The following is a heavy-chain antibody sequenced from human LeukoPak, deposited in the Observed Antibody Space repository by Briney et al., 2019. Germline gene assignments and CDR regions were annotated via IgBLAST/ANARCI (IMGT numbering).Heavy chain of an antibody. CDR1: GVSIGSYY. Sequence: SETLSLTCTVSGVSIGSYYWSWIRQPPGKGLEWIGYIYYSGSTNYNPSLKSRVTISVDTSKNQFSLKLTSVTAADTAVYYCARDQNRAFDIWGQGTMVTVSS. CDR3: ARDQNRAFDI. CDR2: IYYSGST. D-gene: IGHD1-14*01. J-gene: IGHJ3*02. V-gene: IGHV4-59*01.